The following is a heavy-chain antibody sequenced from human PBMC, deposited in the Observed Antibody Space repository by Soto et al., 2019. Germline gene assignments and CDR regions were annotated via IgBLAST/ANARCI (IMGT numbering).Heavy chain of an antibody. D-gene: IGHD6-13*01. CDR3: ARDKPLAAAGTMDYYYGMDV. Sequence: QVQLVQSGAEVKKPGSSVKVSCKASGGTFSSYAISWVRQAPGQGLEWMGGIIPIFGTANYAQKFRGRVTITADESTSTAYMELSSLRSEDTAVYYCARDKPLAAAGTMDYYYGMDVWGQGTTVTVSS. CDR1: GGTFSSYA. V-gene: IGHV1-69*01. J-gene: IGHJ6*02. CDR2: IIPIFGTA.